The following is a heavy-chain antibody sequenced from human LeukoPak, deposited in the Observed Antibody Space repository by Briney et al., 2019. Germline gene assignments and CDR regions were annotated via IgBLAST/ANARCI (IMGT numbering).Heavy chain of an antibody. V-gene: IGHV3-64*02. Sequence: PGGSLRLSCSASGFTFSSYAMHWVRQAPGKGLEYVSAISSNGGSTYYADSVKGRFTISRDNSKNTLYLQMGSLRAEDMAVYYCARVSITMVRGVTVGYYYGMDVWGQGTTVTVSS. D-gene: IGHD3-10*01. J-gene: IGHJ6*02. CDR3: ARVSITMVRGVTVGYYYGMDV. CDR2: ISSNGGST. CDR1: GFTFSSYA.